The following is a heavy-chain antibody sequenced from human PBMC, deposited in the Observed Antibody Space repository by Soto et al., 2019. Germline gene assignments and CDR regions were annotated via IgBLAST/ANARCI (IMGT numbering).Heavy chain of an antibody. J-gene: IGHJ4*02. D-gene: IGHD2-15*01. CDR1: GFTFSSYA. V-gene: IGHV3-48*04. CDR3: AVSSPDIVVLPSSIYFTS. Sequence: GGSLRLSCSASGFTFSSYAMHWVRQAPGKGLEWVSYISGSGATKYYADSVKGRFTISRDHAKNSVDLLMDSLRPDDTALYFCAVSSPDIVVLPSSIYFTSWGPGTQVTVSS. CDR2: ISGSGATK.